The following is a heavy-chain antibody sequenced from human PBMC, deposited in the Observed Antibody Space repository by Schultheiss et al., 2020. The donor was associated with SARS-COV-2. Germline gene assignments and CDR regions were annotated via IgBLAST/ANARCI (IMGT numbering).Heavy chain of an antibody. CDR2: ISGSGGST. CDR3: EISRYYYDSSGYFMGRYYYGMDV. CDR1: GFTFSSYA. J-gene: IGHJ6*02. V-gene: IGHV3-23*01. D-gene: IGHD3-22*01. Sequence: GGSLRLSCAASGFTFSSYAMSWVRQAPGKGLEWVSAISGSGGSTYYADSVKGRFTISRDNSKNTLYLQMNSLGAEDTAVYYCEISRYYYDSSGYFMGRYYYGMDVWGQGTTVTVSS.